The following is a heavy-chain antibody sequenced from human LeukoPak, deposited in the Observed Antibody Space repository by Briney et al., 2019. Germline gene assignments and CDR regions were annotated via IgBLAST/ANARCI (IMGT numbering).Heavy chain of an antibody. CDR1: GGSTSSYY. CDR2: IYYSGST. J-gene: IGHJ6*02. CDR3: ARAAYCSGGSCYVGYYYYYGMDV. V-gene: IGHV4-59*01. D-gene: IGHD2-15*01. Sequence: KASQTLSLTWTLSGGSTSSYYWSWIRQPPGEGLGWVGYIYYSGSTNYNPSLKSRVTISVDTSNNQFSLKLSSVTAADTAVYYCARAAYCSGGSCYVGYYYYYGMDVWGQGATVTVSS.